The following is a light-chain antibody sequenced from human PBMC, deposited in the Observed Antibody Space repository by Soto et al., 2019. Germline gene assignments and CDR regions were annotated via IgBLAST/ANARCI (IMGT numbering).Light chain of an antibody. Sequence: GDRVTITCRASQSISSWLAWYQQKPGKAPKLLIYDASSLESGVPSRFSGSGSGTDFTLTISSLQPEDIATYYCQQYTSLPYTFGQGTKVDIK. V-gene: IGKV1-5*01. J-gene: IGKJ2*01. CDR3: QQYTSLPYT. CDR2: DAS. CDR1: QSISSW.